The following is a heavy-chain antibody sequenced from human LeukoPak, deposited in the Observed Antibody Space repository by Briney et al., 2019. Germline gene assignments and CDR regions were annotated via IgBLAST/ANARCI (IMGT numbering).Heavy chain of an antibody. CDR1: GYTFTGYF. CDR2: IIPIFGTA. D-gene: IGHD3-22*01. V-gene: IGHV1-69*13. J-gene: IGHJ6*03. CDR3: ASSPAAYDSSVQFRYYYYYMDV. Sequence: GASVKVSCKASGYTFTGYFIHWVRQAPGQGLEWMGGIIPIFGTANYAQKFQGRVTITADESTSTAYMELSSLRSEDTAVYYCASSPAAYDSSVQFRYYYYYMDVWGKGTTVTISS.